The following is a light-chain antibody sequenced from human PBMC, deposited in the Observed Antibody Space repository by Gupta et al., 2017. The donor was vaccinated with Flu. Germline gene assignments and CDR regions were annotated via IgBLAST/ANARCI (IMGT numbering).Light chain of an antibody. CDR1: NIGGKS. J-gene: IGLJ3*02. CDR2: DDS. CDR3: QVWERSSDHRV. V-gene: IGLV3-21*02. Sequence: SSVLTQPPSVSVSPGQPTSITCGGNNIGGKSLIWYQQKPGQAPLLVVYDDSDRPSGIPKRFSGSNSGNTATLTIRRVEAGDEADYYCQVWERSSDHRVFGGGTRLTVL.